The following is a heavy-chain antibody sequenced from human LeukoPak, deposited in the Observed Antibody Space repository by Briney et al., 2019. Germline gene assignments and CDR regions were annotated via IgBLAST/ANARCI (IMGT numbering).Heavy chain of an antibody. CDR2: ISSSGSTI. CDR3: ATPSYSSSPTNGMDV. CDR1: GGSFSGYY. J-gene: IGHJ6*02. D-gene: IGHD6-13*01. Sequence: LSLTCAVYGGSFSGYYWSWIRQAPGKGLEWVSYISSSGSTIYYADSVKGRFTISRDNAKNSLYLQMNSLRAEDTAVYYCATPSYSSSPTNGMDVWGQGTTVTVSS. V-gene: IGHV3-11*01.